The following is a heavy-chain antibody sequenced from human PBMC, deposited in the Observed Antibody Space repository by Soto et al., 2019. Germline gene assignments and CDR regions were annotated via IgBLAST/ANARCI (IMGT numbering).Heavy chain of an antibody. J-gene: IGHJ4*02. Sequence: QVQLVESGGGVVQPGRSLRVSCAASGLTFSSHAMHWVRQAPGKGLEWVAVISHDGTNKYYLDSVKGRFTISRDNSENTLYLQMNGLRVEDTAVYCCASDYKWELIGGTFDYWGQGTLVTVSA. CDR1: GLTFSSHA. D-gene: IGHD1-26*01. CDR3: ASDYKWELIGGTFDY. V-gene: IGHV3-30*04. CDR2: ISHDGTNK.